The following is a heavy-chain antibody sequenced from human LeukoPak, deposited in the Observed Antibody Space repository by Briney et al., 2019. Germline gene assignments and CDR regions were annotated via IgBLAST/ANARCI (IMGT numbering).Heavy chain of an antibody. J-gene: IGHJ5*02. D-gene: IGHD3-9*01. CDR3: ARVRFSYDILTGYYRGSSNWFDP. V-gene: IGHV4-4*07. CDR2: IYTSGST. Sequence: SETLSLTCTVSGGSISSYYWSWIRQPAGKGLEWIWRIYTSGSTNYNPSLKSRVTMSVDTSKNQFSLKLSSVTAADTAVYYCARVRFSYDILTGYYRGSSNWFDPWGQGTLVTVSS. CDR1: GGSISSYY.